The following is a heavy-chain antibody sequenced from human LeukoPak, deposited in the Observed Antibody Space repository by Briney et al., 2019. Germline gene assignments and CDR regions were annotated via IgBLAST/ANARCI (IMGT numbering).Heavy chain of an antibody. CDR1: GGSISSSSYY. Sequence: SETLSLTCTVSGGSISSSSYYWGWIRQPPGKGLEWIGSIYYSGSTYYNPSLKSRVTISVDTSKNQFSLKLSSVTAADTAVYYCARRSGESSGYYYVFWFDPWGQGTLVTVSS. J-gene: IGHJ5*02. V-gene: IGHV4-39*01. D-gene: IGHD3-22*01. CDR3: ARRSGESSGYYYVFWFDP. CDR2: IYYSGST.